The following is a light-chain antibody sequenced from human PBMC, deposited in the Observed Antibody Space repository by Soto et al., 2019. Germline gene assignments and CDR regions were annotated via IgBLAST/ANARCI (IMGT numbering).Light chain of an antibody. CDR1: SSNIGSNY. CDR3: AAWDASLSGPV. V-gene: IGLV1-47*02. J-gene: IGLJ3*02. Sequence: QTVVTQPPSASGTPGQRVTISCSGSSSNIGSNYVYWYQQLPGTAPKVLIYSNNQRPSGVPDRFSGSKSGTSASLAISGLRSEDEADYYCAAWDASLSGPVFGGGTQLTVL. CDR2: SNN.